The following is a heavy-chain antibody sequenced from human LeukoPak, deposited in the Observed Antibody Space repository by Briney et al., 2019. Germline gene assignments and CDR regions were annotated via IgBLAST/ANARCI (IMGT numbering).Heavy chain of an antibody. CDR1: GYTFTSYY. CDR2: FKPNSGT. CDR3: AREEQHQRGRHFEY. Sequence: ASVKVSCKASGYTFTSYYMHCVRQGPGQGLEWMGWFKPNSGTNYAQNFQGRVTMTRDTSISTAYVELSRLRSDDTAVYYCAREEQHQRGRHFEYWGQGTLVTVSS. D-gene: IGHD3-16*01. V-gene: IGHV1-2*02. J-gene: IGHJ4*02.